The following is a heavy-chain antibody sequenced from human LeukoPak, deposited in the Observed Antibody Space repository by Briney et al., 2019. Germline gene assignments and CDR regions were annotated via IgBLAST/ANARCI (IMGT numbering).Heavy chain of an antibody. CDR2: IYHSGGT. Sequence: PSETLSLTCAVYGGSFSGYYWSWLRQPPGKGLEWIGEIYHSGGTNYNPSLKSRVTISVDTSKKQFSLNLSSVTAADTAVYYCARGVAYDVLPGYYNYWFAPWGQGTLVTVSS. CDR3: ARGVAYDVLPGYYNYWFAP. V-gene: IGHV4-34*01. CDR1: GGSFSGYY. D-gene: IGHD3-9*01. J-gene: IGHJ5*02.